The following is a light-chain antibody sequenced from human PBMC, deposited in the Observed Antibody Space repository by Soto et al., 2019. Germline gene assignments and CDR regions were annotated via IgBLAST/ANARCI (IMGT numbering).Light chain of an antibody. CDR2: GAP. CDR1: QSVSSSY. Sequence: ELALTQSPGTLSLSPGESATISCRASQSVSSSYLAWYQQKSGQAPRLLIYGAPSRATGIQDRFSGSGSGADFTLTIRRLEPEDFAVYYCKQYGSSRTFGQGTKVDIK. CDR3: KQYGSSRT. V-gene: IGKV3-20*01. J-gene: IGKJ1*01.